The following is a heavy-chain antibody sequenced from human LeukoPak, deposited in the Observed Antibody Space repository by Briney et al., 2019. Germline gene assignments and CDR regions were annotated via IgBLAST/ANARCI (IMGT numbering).Heavy chain of an antibody. Sequence: SETLSLTCTVSGGSISSYYWSWIRQPPGKGLEWIGYIYYSGSTNYNPSLKSRVTISVDTSKDQFSLKLSSVTAADTAVYFCASVGIKAAVPSDYWGQGTLVTVSS. V-gene: IGHV4-59*01. CDR2: IYYSGST. CDR1: GGSISSYY. J-gene: IGHJ4*02. D-gene: IGHD6-13*01. CDR3: ASVGIKAAVPSDY.